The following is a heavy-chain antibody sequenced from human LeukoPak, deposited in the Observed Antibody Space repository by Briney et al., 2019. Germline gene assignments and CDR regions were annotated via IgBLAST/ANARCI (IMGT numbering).Heavy chain of an antibody. CDR3: AKTPDYYGSGSSSYIDC. J-gene: IGHJ4*02. Sequence: GGSLRLSCAASGFTFSSYAMSWVRQAPGKGLEWVSAISGSGGGIYYANSVKGRFTISRDNSRDTLYLQMNSLRAEDTALYFCAKTPDYYGSGSSSYIDCWGQGTLVSVSS. V-gene: IGHV3-23*01. CDR1: GFTFSSYA. D-gene: IGHD3-10*01. CDR2: ISGSGGGI.